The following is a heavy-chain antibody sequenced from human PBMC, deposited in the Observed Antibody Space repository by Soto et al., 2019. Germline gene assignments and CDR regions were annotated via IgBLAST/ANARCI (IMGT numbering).Heavy chain of an antibody. D-gene: IGHD3-3*01. J-gene: IGHJ4*02. V-gene: IGHV3-23*01. CDR1: GFTFSNYA. CDR2: ISGSGGST. Sequence: EVQVLESGGGLVQPGGSLRLSCAASGFTFSNYAMSWVRQAPGKGLEWVSAISGSGGSTYYADSVKGRFTISRDNSKNTLDLQMNSLRAEDTAVYYCAKVTIFGVAGGCDYWGQGTLVTVSS. CDR3: AKVTIFGVAGGCDY.